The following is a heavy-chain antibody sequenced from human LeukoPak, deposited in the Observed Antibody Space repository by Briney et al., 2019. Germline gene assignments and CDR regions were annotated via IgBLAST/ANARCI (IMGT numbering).Heavy chain of an antibody. CDR1: GFTFSSYS. J-gene: IGHJ4*02. CDR2: ISSDSRTI. Sequence: GGPLRLSCAASGFTFSSYSMNWVRQAPGKGLEWVSYISSDSRTIYYADSVKGRFTISRDNAKNSVYLQMNSLRAEDTAVYYCAKAEPASGYDYWGQGTLVTVSS. V-gene: IGHV3-48*01. CDR3: AKAEPASGYDY. D-gene: IGHD1-14*01.